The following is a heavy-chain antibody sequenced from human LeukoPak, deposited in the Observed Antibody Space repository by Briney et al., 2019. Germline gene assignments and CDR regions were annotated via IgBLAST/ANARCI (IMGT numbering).Heavy chain of an antibody. CDR2: IIPIFGTA. CDR3: AREKDDYAHFDY. J-gene: IGHJ4*02. CDR1: GGTFSSYA. D-gene: IGHD4-17*01. V-gene: IGHV1-69*13. Sequence: SVKVSCKASGGTFSSYAISWVRQAPGQGLEWMGGIIPIFGTANYAQKFQGRVTITADESTSTAYMELSSLRSEDTAVYYCAREKDDYAHFDYWGQGTLVTVSS.